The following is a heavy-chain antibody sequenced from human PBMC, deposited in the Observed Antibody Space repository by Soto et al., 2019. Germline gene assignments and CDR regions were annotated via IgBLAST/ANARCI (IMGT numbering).Heavy chain of an antibody. V-gene: IGHV1-46*02. CDR1: GYTFNSYY. Sequence: QVQLVQSGAEVKKPGASVKVSCRASGYTFNSYYLHWVRQAPGQGLEWMGNINPSGGSTNYAQNFQGRVTMTRDTPSRTVYMELSSLRSDYTAVYYCARRARGYTFGVYFDSWGQGTGVTVSS. J-gene: IGHJ4*02. CDR3: ARRARGYTFGVYFDS. CDR2: INPSGGST. D-gene: IGHD5-12*01.